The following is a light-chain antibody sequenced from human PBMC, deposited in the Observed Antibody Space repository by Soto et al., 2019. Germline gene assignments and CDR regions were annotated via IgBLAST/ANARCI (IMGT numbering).Light chain of an antibody. CDR1: QSISNY. V-gene: IGKV1-39*01. CDR2: AAS. CDR3: QQSNSAPNT. Sequence: DIQMTQSPSSLSASIGDRVIITCRASQSISNYLNWYQQKPGKAPKLLIFAASSLQSGVPSRFSGSGSGTNFTLPISSVQPEDFSAYYCQQSNSAPNTLGRRTRLEI. J-gene: IGKJ5*01.